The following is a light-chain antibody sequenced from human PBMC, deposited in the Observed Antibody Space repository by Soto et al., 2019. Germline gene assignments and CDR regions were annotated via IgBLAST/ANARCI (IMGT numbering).Light chain of an antibody. CDR1: QSVSSN. J-gene: IGKJ4*01. V-gene: IGKV3-15*01. CDR3: QQYNNWHLT. Sequence: EIVMTQSPATLSVSPGERATLSCRASQSVSSNLAWYQQKPGQAPRLLIYGASTRATGIPARFSGSGSGTEFTLTLSSLQSEDFAVYYCQQYNNWHLTFGGGTKVDIK. CDR2: GAS.